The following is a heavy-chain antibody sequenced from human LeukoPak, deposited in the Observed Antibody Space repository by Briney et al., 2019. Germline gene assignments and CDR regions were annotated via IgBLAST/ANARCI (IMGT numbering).Heavy chain of an antibody. CDR1: GFTFSTYA. CDR3: ARDPYSGSYGNYYYYFMDV. Sequence: GGSLRLSCAASGFTFSTYAMTWVRQAPGQGLEWVSSISGSGSSTYYADSVKGRFTISRDNAKNSLYLQMNSLRAEDTAVYYCARDPYSGSYGNYYYYFMDVWGKGTTVTISS. D-gene: IGHD1-26*01. CDR2: ISGSGSST. J-gene: IGHJ6*03. V-gene: IGHV3-23*01.